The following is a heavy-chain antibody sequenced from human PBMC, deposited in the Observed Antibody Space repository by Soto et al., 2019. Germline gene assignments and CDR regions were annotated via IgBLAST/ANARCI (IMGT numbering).Heavy chain of an antibody. J-gene: IGHJ5*02. CDR1: GLTLRSYA. V-gene: IGHV3-23*01. CDR2: ITGRSAVP. Sequence: EGQLLQSGGDLVQPGGSLRLSCAGSGLTLRSYAMTWIRQTPEKGLEWVSTITGRSAVPSYADSVNGRFTVSRDNSKNTLYLQMHSLRPDETAIYFCAKGGLFTGGFDPWGQVTLVTVSA. CDR3: AKGGLFTGGFDP. D-gene: IGHD2-21*01.